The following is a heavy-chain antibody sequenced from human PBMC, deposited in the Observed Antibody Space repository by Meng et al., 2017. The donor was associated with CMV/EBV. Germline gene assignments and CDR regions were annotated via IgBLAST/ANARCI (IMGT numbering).Heavy chain of an antibody. CDR2: ISSSSSYI. CDR3: AREGGENFGVVITYYYYYGMDV. CDR1: GFTFSSYS. J-gene: IGHJ6*02. D-gene: IGHD3-3*01. V-gene: IGHV3-21*01. Sequence: LSLTCAASGFTFSSYSMNWVRQAPGKGLEWVSSISSSSSYIYYADSMKGRFTISRDNAKNSLYLQMNSLRAEDTAVYYCAREGGENFGVVITYYYYYGMDVWGQGTTVTVSS.